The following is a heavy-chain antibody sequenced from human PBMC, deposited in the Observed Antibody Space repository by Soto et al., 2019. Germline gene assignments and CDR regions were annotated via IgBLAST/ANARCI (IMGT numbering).Heavy chain of an antibody. D-gene: IGHD2-15*01. CDR3: ARSGGSVNYYGMDV. J-gene: IGHJ6*02. CDR1: GYTFTGYY. CDR2: INPNSGGT. Sequence: ASVEVSCRASGYTFTGYYMHWVRQAPGQGLEWMGWINPNSGGTNYAQKFQGRVTMTRDTSISTAYMELSRLRSDDTAVYYCARSGGSVNYYGMDVWGQGTTVTVSS. V-gene: IGHV1-2*02.